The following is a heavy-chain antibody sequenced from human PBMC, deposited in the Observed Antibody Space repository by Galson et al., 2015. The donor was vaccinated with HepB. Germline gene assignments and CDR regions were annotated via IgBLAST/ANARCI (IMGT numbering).Heavy chain of an antibody. J-gene: IGHJ4*02. D-gene: IGHD2-15*01. CDR2: ISGSGGST. CDR3: AKDQVVVVVAATDY. V-gene: IGHV3-23*01. Sequence: SLRLSCAASGFTFSSYAMSWVRQAPGKGLEWVSAISGSGGSTYYADSVKGRFTISRDNSKNTLYLQMNSLRAEDTAVYYCAKDQVVVVVAATDYWGQGTLVTVSS. CDR1: GFTFSSYA.